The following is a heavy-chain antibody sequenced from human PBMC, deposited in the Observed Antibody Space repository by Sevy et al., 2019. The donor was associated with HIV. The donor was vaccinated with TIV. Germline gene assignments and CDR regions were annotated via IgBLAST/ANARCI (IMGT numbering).Heavy chain of an antibody. Sequence: GSLRLSCAASGFTFSSYAMSWVRQAPGKGLEWVSAISGSGGSTYYADSVKGRFTISRDNSKNTLYLQMNSLRAEDTAVYYCAKDGALGNWVRLYYYYGMDVWGQGTTVTVSS. CDR1: GFTFSSYA. CDR3: AKDGALGNWVRLYYYYGMDV. V-gene: IGHV3-23*01. D-gene: IGHD7-27*01. J-gene: IGHJ6*02. CDR2: ISGSGGST.